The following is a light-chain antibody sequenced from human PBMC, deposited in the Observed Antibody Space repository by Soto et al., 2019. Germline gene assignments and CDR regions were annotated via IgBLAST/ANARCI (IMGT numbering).Light chain of an antibody. Sequence: QSALTQPASVSGSPGQSITISCTGTNNDLGSYNLVSWYQQDPGKAPKLMIYEGSKRPSGISNRFSGSKSGNTASLTISGLQAEDEGDYYCCSFAGSDSVVFGGGTKVTVL. CDR2: EGS. CDR3: CSFAGSDSVV. CDR1: NNDLGSYNL. V-gene: IGLV2-23*01. J-gene: IGLJ2*01.